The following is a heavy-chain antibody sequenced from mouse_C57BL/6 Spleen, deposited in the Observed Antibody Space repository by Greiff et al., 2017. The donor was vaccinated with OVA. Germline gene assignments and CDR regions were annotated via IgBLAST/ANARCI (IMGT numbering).Heavy chain of an antibody. J-gene: IGHJ4*01. CDR3: ASADEYDAMDD. V-gene: IGHV14-3*01. CDR2: IDPANGNT. CDR1: GFNIKNTY. Sequence: VQLQQSVAELVRPGASVKLSCTASGFNIKNTYMPWVKQRPEQGLEWIGRIDPANGNTKYAPKFQGQATITADTTANTAYLQLSRLTSEDTAIYYCASADEYDAMDDWGKGTSVTVSS.